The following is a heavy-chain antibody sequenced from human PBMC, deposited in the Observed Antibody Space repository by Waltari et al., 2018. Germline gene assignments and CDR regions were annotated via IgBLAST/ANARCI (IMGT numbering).Heavy chain of an antibody. CDR2: IRGDGSEK. V-gene: IGHV3-7*01. CDR1: AFTFSPSW. J-gene: IGHJ6*02. D-gene: IGHD3-3*01. Sequence: HLVESGGGLVQPGGSLKLSCAAFAFTFSPSWMTWFRQSPGKGLEWVANIRGDGSEKYYVDSVKGRFVISRDNAKNILYLQMDSLTVEETAVYYCARITTEESITGMDVWGQGTTVTVSS. CDR3: ARITTEESITGMDV.